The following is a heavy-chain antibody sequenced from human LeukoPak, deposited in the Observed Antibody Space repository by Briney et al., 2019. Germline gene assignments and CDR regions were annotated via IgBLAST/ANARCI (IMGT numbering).Heavy chain of an antibody. J-gene: IGHJ4*02. Sequence: GGSLRLSCAASGFPFSKYAISWVRQAPGKGLEWVSAISGGGGGTHYADSVMGRFTISRDNSKNMVYLKMNSLRAEDTAVYYCAKQQYDILTGCYPFDYWGQGTLVTVSS. D-gene: IGHD3-9*01. CDR1: GFPFSKYA. CDR3: AKQQYDILTGCYPFDY. CDR2: ISGGGGGT. V-gene: IGHV3-23*01.